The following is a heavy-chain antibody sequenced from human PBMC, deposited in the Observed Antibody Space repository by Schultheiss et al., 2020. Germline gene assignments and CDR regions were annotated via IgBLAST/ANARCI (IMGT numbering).Heavy chain of an antibody. J-gene: IGHJ4*02. Sequence: ASVKVSCKASGGTFSSYAISWVRQAPGQGLEWMGGISAYNGNTNYAQKLQGRVTMTTDTSTSTAYMELRSLRSDDTAVYYCARQSDSSGPDFDYWGQGTLGTVSS. CDR3: ARQSDSSGPDFDY. D-gene: IGHD3-22*01. V-gene: IGHV1-18*01. CDR2: ISAYNGNT. CDR1: GGTFSSYA.